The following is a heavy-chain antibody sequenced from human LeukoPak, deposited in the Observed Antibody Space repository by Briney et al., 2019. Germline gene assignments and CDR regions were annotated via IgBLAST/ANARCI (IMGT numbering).Heavy chain of an antibody. CDR1: GYTFTSYG. D-gene: IGHD3-10*01. Sequence: ASVKVSCKASGYTFTSYGISWVRQAPGQGLEWIGWISAYNGNTNYAQKLQGRVTMTTDASTSTAYMELRSLRSDDTAVYYCARDIITMVRGVPYYYGMDVWGQGTTVTVSS. CDR2: ISAYNGNT. V-gene: IGHV1-18*01. J-gene: IGHJ6*02. CDR3: ARDIITMVRGVPYYYGMDV.